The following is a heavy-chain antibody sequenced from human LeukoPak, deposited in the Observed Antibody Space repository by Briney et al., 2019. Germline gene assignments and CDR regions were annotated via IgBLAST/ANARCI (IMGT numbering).Heavy chain of an antibody. CDR1: GGTFSSYT. CDR2: IIPILGIA. J-gene: IGHJ3*02. D-gene: IGHD3-22*01. CDR3: ARDGETYYYDSSGSPI. V-gene: IGHV1-69*04. Sequence: SVKVSCXASGGTFSSYTISWVRQAPGQGLAWMGRIIPILGIANYAQKFQGRVTITADKSTSTAYMELSSLRSEDTAVYYCARDGETYYYDSSGSPIWGQGTMVTVSS.